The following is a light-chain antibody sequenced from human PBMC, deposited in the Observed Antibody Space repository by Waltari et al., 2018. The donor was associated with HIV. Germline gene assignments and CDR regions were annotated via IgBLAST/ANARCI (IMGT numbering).Light chain of an antibody. J-gene: IGLJ2*01. CDR1: SSNIGDNA. V-gene: IGLV1-44*01. Sequence: QSVLTQPPSVSGTPGQRVTISCSGGSSNIGDNAVSWYQQFPGTAPKLLIYSNNPRPSGVPGRFSGSKSGTSASLSIGGLQSEDEADYYCATLDDSLNGPVFGGGTKVTVL. CDR2: SNN. CDR3: ATLDDSLNGPV.